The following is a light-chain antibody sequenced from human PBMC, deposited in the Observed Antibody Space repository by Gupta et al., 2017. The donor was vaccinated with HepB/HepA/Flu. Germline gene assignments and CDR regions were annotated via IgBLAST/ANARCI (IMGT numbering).Light chain of an antibody. J-gene: IGLJ2*01. Sequence: QSALTQPASVSGSPGQSLTISCTGTSSDVGNYNSVSWYQQHPGKAPKPIIYDVTNRPSGVSNRFSGSKSGNTASLTISGLQAEDEADYYCSSYTTSNTVIFGGGTKLTVL. V-gene: IGLV2-14*01. CDR2: DVT. CDR3: SSYTTSNTVI. CDR1: SSDVGNYNS.